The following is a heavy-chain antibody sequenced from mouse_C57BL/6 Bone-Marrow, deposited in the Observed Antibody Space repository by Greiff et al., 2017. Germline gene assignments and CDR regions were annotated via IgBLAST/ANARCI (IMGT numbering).Heavy chain of an antibody. D-gene: IGHD2-2*01. CDR3: ARHSGYLYFDV. V-gene: IGHV5-15*01. Sequence: DVMLVESGGGLVQPGGSLKLSCAASGFTFSDYGMAWVRQAPRKGPEWVAFISTLASSIYYADTVTGRFTISRENAKNTLYLEMSSLRSEDTAMYYCARHSGYLYFDVWGTGTTVTVAS. J-gene: IGHJ1*03. CDR2: ISTLASSI. CDR1: GFTFSDYG.